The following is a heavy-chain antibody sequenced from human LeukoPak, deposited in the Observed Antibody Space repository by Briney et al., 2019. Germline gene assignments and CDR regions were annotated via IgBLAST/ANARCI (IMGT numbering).Heavy chain of an antibody. V-gene: IGHV3-13*05. J-gene: IGHJ6*04. D-gene: IGHD3-9*01. CDR1: GFTFSSYD. CDR3: AGGLRYFDWSRDYYYYYGMDV. Sequence: GGSLRLSCAASGFTFSSYDMHWVRQATGKGLEWDSAIGTAGDPYYPGSVKGRFTISRENAKNSLYLQMNSLRAGDTAVYYCAGGLRYFDWSRDYYYYYGMDVWGKGTTVTVSS. CDR2: IGTAGDP.